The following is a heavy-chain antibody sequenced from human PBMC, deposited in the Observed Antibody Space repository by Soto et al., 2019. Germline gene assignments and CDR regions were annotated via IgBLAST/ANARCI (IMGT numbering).Heavy chain of an antibody. CDR1: GGSISSSSDY. CDR2: MSYSGNT. J-gene: IGHJ5*02. Sequence: QLQLQESGPGLVKPSETLSLTCTVSGGSISSSSDYWGWIRQPPGKGLEWIGSMSYSGNTHNNPSLKSRVTISVDTSKNLFSLKLTSVTAADTAVYYCAKRIRGDYGNWFAPCGQGTLVTVSS. V-gene: IGHV4-39*01. D-gene: IGHD2-21*02. CDR3: AKRIRGDYGNWFAP.